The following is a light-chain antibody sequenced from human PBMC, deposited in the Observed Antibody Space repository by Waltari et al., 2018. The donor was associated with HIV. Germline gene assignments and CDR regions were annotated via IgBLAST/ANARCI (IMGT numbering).Light chain of an antibody. CDR3: ATWDNSLSIGV. J-gene: IGLJ3*02. Sequence: QSVLTQPPSVSAAPGQKVTISCSGSSSDIGSYSVSWYQQFPGTAPRRLIFDTYKRPPGIHDRFSASKSGTSATLDITGLQTGDEADYYCATWDNSLSIGVFGGGTKLTVL. CDR2: DTY. V-gene: IGLV1-51*01. CDR1: SSDIGSYS.